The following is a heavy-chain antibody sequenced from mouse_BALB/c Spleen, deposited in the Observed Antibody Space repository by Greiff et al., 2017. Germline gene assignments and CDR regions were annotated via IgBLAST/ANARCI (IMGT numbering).Heavy chain of an antibody. J-gene: IGHJ3*01. CDR2: INPDSSTI. V-gene: IGHV4-1*02. Sequence: EVKLQESGGGLVQPGGSLKLSCAASGFDFSRYWMSWVRQAPGKGLEWIGEINPDSSTINYTPSLKDKFIISRDNAKNTLYLQMSKVRSEDTALYYCARPGGYDGFAYWGQGTLVTVSA. CDR3: ARPGGYDGFAY. CDR1: GFDFSRYW. D-gene: IGHD2-2*01.